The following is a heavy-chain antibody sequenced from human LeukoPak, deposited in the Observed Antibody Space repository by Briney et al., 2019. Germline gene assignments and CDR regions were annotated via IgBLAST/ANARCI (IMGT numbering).Heavy chain of an antibody. J-gene: IGHJ6*02. CDR3: ASGGYSSSWRYYYYGMDV. CDR1: GGSFSGYY. V-gene: IGHV4-34*01. CDR2: INHSGST. Sequence: SETLSLTCAVYGGSFSGYYWSWIRQPPGKGLEWIGEINHSGSTNYNPSLKSRVTISVDTSKNQFSLKLSSVTAADTAVYYCASGGYSSSWRYYYYGMDVWGQGTTVTVSS. D-gene: IGHD6-13*01.